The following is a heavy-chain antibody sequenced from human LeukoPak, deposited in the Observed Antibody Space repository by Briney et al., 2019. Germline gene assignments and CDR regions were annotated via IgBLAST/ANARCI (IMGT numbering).Heavy chain of an antibody. V-gene: IGHV4-39*01. CDR3: VRGGIVGRTARIPLFDY. D-gene: IGHD1-26*01. CDR1: GGSISSSSYY. J-gene: IGHJ4*02. Sequence: PSETLSLTCTVSGGSISSSSYYWGWIRQPPGKGLEWIGSIYYSGSTYYNPSLKSRVTISVDTSKNQFSLKLSSVTAADTAVYYCVRGGIVGRTARIPLFDYWGQGTLVTVSS. CDR2: IYYSGST.